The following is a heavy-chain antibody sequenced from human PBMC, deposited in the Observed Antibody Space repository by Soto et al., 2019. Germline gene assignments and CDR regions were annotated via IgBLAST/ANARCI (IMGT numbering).Heavy chain of an antibody. CDR1: GFTFSSYA. Sequence: QVQLVESGGGVVQPGRSLRLSCAASGFTFSSYAMHWVRQAPGKGLEWVAVISYEGSNKYYADSVKGRFTISRDNSKNALYLQMNSLRAEDTAVYYCARDGTIQPSSLPSFDYWGQGTLVTVSS. CDR3: ARDGTIQPSSLPSFDY. D-gene: IGHD6-6*01. V-gene: IGHV3-30-3*01. CDR2: ISYEGSNK. J-gene: IGHJ4*02.